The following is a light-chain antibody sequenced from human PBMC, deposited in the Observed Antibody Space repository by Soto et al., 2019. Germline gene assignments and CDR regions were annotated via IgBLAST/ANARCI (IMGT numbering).Light chain of an antibody. CDR3: CSYAGSYTGV. J-gene: IGLJ3*02. V-gene: IGLV2-11*01. Sequence: QSALTQPRSVSGSPGQSVTISCTGTSSDVGGYNYVSWYQHHPGKAPKLMIYGVSKRPSGVPDRFSGSKSGNTASLTISGLQAEDEADYYCCSYAGSYTGVFGGRTKLTVL. CDR1: SSDVGGYNY. CDR2: GVS.